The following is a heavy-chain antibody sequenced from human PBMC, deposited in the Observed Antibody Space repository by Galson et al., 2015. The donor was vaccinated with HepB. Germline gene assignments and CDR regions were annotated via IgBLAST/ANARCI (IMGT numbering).Heavy chain of an antibody. Sequence: LRLSCAASGFTFSRYAMTWVRQAPGKGLEWIGEIHHSGRSSHNPSLKSRVTISVDTSKKQFSLKVSSVTAADTATYYCARGNHCSSSSCHSYFEYGLDVWGLGTTVTVSS. D-gene: IGHD2-15*01. V-gene: IGHV4-34*01. CDR1: GFTFSRYA. J-gene: IGHJ6*02. CDR3: ARGNHCSSSSCHSYFEYGLDV. CDR2: IHHSGRS.